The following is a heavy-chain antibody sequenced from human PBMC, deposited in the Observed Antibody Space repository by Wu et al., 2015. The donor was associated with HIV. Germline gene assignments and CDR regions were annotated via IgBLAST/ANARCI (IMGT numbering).Heavy chain of an antibody. CDR2: LYHTGST. CDR1: GTSVSSDYY. J-gene: IGHJ4*02. Sequence: QVQLQESGPGLVKPSETLSLTCVVSGTSVSSDYYWGWIRQTPGKGLEWIGTLYHTGSTYYNPSLKSRVTISVDTSQNHFSLKLNSVTAADTAVYYCARGSRQWLLSKLARSGYFDSWGQGTLVTVSS. D-gene: IGHD3-22*01. CDR3: ARGSRQWLLSKLARSGYFDS. V-gene: IGHV4-38-2*01.